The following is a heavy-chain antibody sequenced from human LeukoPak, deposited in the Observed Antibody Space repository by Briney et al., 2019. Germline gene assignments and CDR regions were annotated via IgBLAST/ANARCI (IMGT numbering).Heavy chain of an antibody. V-gene: IGHV3-7*01. J-gene: IGHJ5*02. CDR2: LRPDGSDK. Sequence: PGGSLRLSCAASGFTFSGYWMTWVRQAPGKGLEWVANLRPDGSDKYYADSVKGRFIISRDNAKNSLYLKMNGLRADDTAIYYCARDAYDDASESWGQGTLVTVSS. CDR1: GFTFSGYW. D-gene: IGHD3-3*01. CDR3: ARDAYDDASES.